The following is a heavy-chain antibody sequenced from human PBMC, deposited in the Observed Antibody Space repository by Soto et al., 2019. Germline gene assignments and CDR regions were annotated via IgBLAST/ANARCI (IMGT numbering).Heavy chain of an antibody. CDR2: IYHTGST. CDR1: GGSVSSSSYY. CDR3: ARDHDIFDAPPRSQYYYYGMDV. D-gene: IGHD3-9*01. V-gene: IGHV4-61*03. Sequence: QLQQSGPGLVKPSETLSLTCTVSGGSVSSSSYYWSWIRQPPGKGLEWIGYIYHTGSTKYNPSPESRVTISVDTSKNHVSLKLTSVTTADTAVYYWARDHDIFDAPPRSQYYYYGMDVWGQGTTVTVSS. J-gene: IGHJ6*02.